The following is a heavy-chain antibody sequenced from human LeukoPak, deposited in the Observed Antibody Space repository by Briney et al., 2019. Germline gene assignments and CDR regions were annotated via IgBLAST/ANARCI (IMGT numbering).Heavy chain of an antibody. CDR1: GFTFDDYA. V-gene: IGHV3-9*03. Sequence: GRSLRLSCAASGFTFDDYAMHWFRQAPGKGLEWVSGISWNSGSIGYADSVKGRFTISRDNAKNSLYLQMNSLRAEDMALYYCAKAYGSGSSRYYMDVWGKGTTVTVSS. D-gene: IGHD3-10*01. CDR3: AKAYGSGSSRYYMDV. J-gene: IGHJ6*03. CDR2: ISWNSGSI.